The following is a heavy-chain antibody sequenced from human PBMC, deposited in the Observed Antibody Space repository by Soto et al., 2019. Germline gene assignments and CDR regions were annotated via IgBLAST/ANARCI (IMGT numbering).Heavy chain of an antibody. J-gene: IGHJ4*02. D-gene: IGHD3-22*01. V-gene: IGHV3-11*03. CDR1: GFTFSDYY. CDR2: ISSSSSYT. CDR3: ASQLGSSGYYDY. Sequence: PGGSLRLSCAASGFTFSDYYMSWIRQAPGKGLEWVSYISSSSSYTNYADSVKGRFTISRDNAKDSLYLQMNSLRAEETAVYYCASQLGSSGYYDYWGQGSLVTVSS.